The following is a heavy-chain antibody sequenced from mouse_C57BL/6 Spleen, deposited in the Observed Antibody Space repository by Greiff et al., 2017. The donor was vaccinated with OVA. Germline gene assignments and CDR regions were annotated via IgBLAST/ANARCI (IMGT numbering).Heavy chain of an antibody. Sequence: EVKLMESGGGLVKPGGSLKLSCAASGFTFSDFGMHWVRQAPEKGLEWVAYISSGSSTTYYADTVKGRFTICRDTAKNTLFPHMTSLRSEDTAIFYCAMDPKDYFDYWGQGTTLTVSS. J-gene: IGHJ2*01. CDR1: GFTFSDFG. CDR2: ISSGSSTT. V-gene: IGHV5-17*01. CDR3: AMDPKDYFDY. D-gene: IGHD1-1*02.